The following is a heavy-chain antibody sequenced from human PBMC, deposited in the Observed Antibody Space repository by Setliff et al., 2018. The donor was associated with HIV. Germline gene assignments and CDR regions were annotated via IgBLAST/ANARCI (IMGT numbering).Heavy chain of an antibody. D-gene: IGHD6-13*01. Sequence: SETLSLTCAVSGDSIRSDHWWTWVRQPPGKGLECIGNIYYSGSTSYNPSLKSRVTISVDTSKNQLSLKLSSVTAADTAVYYCVGSTIAAAVYYYYYYMDVWGKGTTVTVSS. CDR1: GDSIRSDHW. CDR2: IYYSGST. J-gene: IGHJ6*03. V-gene: IGHV4-4*02. CDR3: VGSTIAAAVYYYYYYMDV.